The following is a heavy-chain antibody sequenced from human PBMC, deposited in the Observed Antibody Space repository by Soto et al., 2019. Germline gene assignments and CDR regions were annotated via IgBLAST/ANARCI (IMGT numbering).Heavy chain of an antibody. CDR2: TNSDGSVS. J-gene: IGHJ6*03. Sequence: EVQLVESGGGLVQPGGSLRLSCAASGFTFSNYWMYWVRQAPGKGLVWVSRTNSDGSVSSYADSVKGRLTISRDNVKNTLYLQMNSLRAEDTAVYYCARGDCVGGTCYSLAGSFYYYMDVWGTGTTVTVFS. V-gene: IGHV3-74*01. CDR1: GFTFSNYW. D-gene: IGHD2-15*01. CDR3: ARGDCVGGTCYSLAGSFYYYMDV.